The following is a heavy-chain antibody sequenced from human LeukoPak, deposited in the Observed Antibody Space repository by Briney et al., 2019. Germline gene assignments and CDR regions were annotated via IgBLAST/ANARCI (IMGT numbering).Heavy chain of an antibody. Sequence: GGSLRLSCAASGFTFSSYAMHWVRQAPGKGLEWAAVISYDGSNKYYADSVKGRFTISRDNSKNTLYLQMNSLRAEDTAVYYCARDYSSGYDSDYWGQGTLVTVSS. J-gene: IGHJ4*02. V-gene: IGHV3-30-3*01. CDR1: GFTFSSYA. CDR3: ARDYSSGYDSDY. D-gene: IGHD3-22*01. CDR2: ISYDGSNK.